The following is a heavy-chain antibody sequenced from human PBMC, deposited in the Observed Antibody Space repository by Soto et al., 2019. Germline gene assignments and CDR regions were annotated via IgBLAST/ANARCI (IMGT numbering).Heavy chain of an antibody. J-gene: IGHJ5*02. CDR1: GGSISSYY. CDR3: AKVQDYYFDSGTYNWFDP. D-gene: IGHD3-22*01. Sequence: SETLSLTCTVSGGSISSYYWSWIRQPPGKGLEWIGYIYYSGSTNYNPSLKSRDTISVDTSKNQFSLKLSSVTAADTAVYYCAKVQDYYFDSGTYNWFDPWGHGTLVTVSS. CDR2: IYYSGST. V-gene: IGHV4-59*01.